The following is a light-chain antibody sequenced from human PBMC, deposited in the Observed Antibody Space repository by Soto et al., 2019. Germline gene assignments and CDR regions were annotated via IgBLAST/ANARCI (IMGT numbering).Light chain of an antibody. V-gene: IGLV2-14*01. J-gene: IGLJ1*01. CDR3: SSFTTHRTHV. CDR1: TSDIGAYDY. Sequence: QSALTQPASLSGSPGQSITISCTGTTSDIGAYDYVSLFQQHPGKAPKLMLSEVNNRPSGVSHRFSGSKSGNTAYLTMSGLLVEDDGEDFCSSFTTHRTHVLGTGTKVTDL. CDR2: EVN.